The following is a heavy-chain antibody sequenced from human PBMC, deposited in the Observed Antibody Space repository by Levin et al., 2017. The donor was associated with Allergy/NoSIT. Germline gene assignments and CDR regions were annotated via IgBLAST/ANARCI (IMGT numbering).Heavy chain of an antibody. D-gene: IGHD6-13*01. CDR1: GFTFDDYA. V-gene: IGHV3-9*01. CDR2: ISRNSGSI. J-gene: IGHJ6*02. CDR3: AKDMGSLGAAAVHKKETYYNYGMDV. Sequence: PGGSLRLSCAASGFTFDDYAMHWVRQAPGKGLEWVSGISRNSGSIGYADSVKGRFTISRDNAKNSLYLQMNSLRAEDTALYYCAKDMGSLGAAAVHKKETYYNYGMDVWGQGTTVTVSS.